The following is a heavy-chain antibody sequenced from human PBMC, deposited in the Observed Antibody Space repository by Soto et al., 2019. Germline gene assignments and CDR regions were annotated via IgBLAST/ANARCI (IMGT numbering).Heavy chain of an antibody. V-gene: IGHV4-59*01. CDR2: IYYSGIT. CDR3: ARDLWGYCGADCYPLDV. D-gene: IGHD2-21*02. J-gene: IGHJ6*02. Sequence: PSETLSLTCTVSGGSISSYYWSWIRQPPGKGLEWIGYIYYSGITNYNPSLKSRVTISVDTSKNQFSLKLSSVTAADTAVYYCARDLWGYCGADCYPLDVWGQGTTVTVSS. CDR1: GGSISSYY.